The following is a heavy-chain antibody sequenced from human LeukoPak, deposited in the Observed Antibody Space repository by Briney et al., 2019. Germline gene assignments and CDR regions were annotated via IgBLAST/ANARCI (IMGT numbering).Heavy chain of an antibody. V-gene: IGHV1-18*01. CDR2: MNAYNDNT. Sequence: ASVKVSCKASGYTFTNYGISWVRQAPGQGLEWMGWMNAYNDNTNYAQKLQGRVTMTTDTSTSTAYMELRSLRSDDTAVYYCARAVAGMYNWFDPWGQGTLVTVSS. J-gene: IGHJ5*02. D-gene: IGHD6-19*01. CDR3: ARAVAGMYNWFDP. CDR1: GYTFTNYG.